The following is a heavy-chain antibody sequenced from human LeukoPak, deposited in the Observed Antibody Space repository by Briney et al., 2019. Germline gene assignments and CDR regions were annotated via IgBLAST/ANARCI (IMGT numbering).Heavy chain of an antibody. CDR2: INPDGTDT. CDR1: GFTLSGAW. CDR3: ARVSGPGLDEYFHL. J-gene: IGHJ1*01. V-gene: IGHV3-74*01. Sequence: GGSLRLSCAASGFTLSGAWMHWVRHAPGKGPVWVSRINPDGTDTRYADSVKGRFTISRDDAKNTLYLHMNSLRAEDTAVYYCARVSGPGLDEYFHLWGQGTLVTVSS. D-gene: IGHD3-10*01.